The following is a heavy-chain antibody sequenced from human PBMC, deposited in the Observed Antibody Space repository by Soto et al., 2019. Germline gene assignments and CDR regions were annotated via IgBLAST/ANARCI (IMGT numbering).Heavy chain of an antibody. Sequence: VQLVEYGGGLVKPGGSLRLSCAASGFIFSDYYMAWIRRAPGKGLEWVSDISSGGGAKNVADSVRGRFTISRDNTNNSLYLQMNSLRVEDTALYYCARRLTGRTTGDWFDPWGQGTLVTVSS. CDR1: GFIFSDYY. V-gene: IGHV3-11*01. D-gene: IGHD1-20*01. J-gene: IGHJ5*02. CDR2: ISSGGGAK. CDR3: ARRLTGRTTGDWFDP.